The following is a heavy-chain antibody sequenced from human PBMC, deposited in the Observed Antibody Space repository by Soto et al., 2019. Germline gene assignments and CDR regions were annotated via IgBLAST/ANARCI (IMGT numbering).Heavy chain of an antibody. V-gene: IGHV4-31*03. J-gene: IGHJ4*02. CDR2: SYYSGTT. CDR1: GGSISSGGYY. CDR3: GREPSI. Sequence: QVQLQESGPGLVKPSQTLSLTCTVSGGSISSGGYYWTWIRQHPGKGLEWIGNSYYSGTTYYNPSLKSRLNISVDASKTQFSLTRSSVTAADTAVYYCGREPSIWGQGTLVTVSS.